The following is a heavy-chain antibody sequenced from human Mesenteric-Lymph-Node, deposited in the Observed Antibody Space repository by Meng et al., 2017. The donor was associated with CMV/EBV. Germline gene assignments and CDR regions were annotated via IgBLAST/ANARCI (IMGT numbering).Heavy chain of an antibody. CDR2: IYYSGST. D-gene: IGHD3-22*01. CDR1: GGYISSSSYY. Sequence: SGGYISSSSYYWGWIRQPPGKGLEWIGSIYYSGSTYYNPSLKSRVTISVDTSKNQFSLKLSSVTAADTAVYYCARETAYDSSGIFDYWGQGTLVTVSS. CDR3: ARETAYDSSGIFDY. J-gene: IGHJ4*02. V-gene: IGHV4-39*02.